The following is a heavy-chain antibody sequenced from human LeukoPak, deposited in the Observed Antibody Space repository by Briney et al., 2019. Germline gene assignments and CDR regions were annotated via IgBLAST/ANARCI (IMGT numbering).Heavy chain of an antibody. V-gene: IGHV3-30-3*01. D-gene: IGHD4-23*01. CDR3: ARVTRAFYYYYGMDV. J-gene: IGHJ6*02. Sequence: PGGSLRLSCAASGFTFSSYAMHWVRQAPGKGLEWVAVISYDGSNKYYAESVKGRFTISRDNSKNTLYLQMNSLRAEDTAVYYCARVTRAFYYYYGMDVWGQGTTVTVSS. CDR1: GFTFSSYA. CDR2: ISYDGSNK.